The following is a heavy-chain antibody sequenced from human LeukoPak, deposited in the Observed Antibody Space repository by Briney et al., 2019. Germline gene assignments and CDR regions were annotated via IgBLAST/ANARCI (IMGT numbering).Heavy chain of an antibody. V-gene: IGHV4-34*01. CDR1: GGSFSGYY. D-gene: IGHD2-15*01. CDR2: INHSGST. CDR3: ARVRGSKVDY. J-gene: IGHJ4*02. Sequence: SETLSLTCAVYGGSFSGYYWSWIRQPPGKGLEWIGEINHSGSTNYNPSLKSRVTISVDTSKNQFSLKLSSVTAADTAVYYCARVRGSKVDYWGQGTLVTVSS.